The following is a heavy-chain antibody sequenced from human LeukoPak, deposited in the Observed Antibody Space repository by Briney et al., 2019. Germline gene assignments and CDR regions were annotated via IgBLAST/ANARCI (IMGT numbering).Heavy chain of an antibody. D-gene: IGHD4-11*01. CDR3: VKETPGTTPYY. CDR2: ISRGAAT. J-gene: IGHJ4*02. CDR1: GFDVMTNY. V-gene: IGHV3-66*01. Sequence: GGSLRLSCAASGFDVMTNYMGWVRQAPGEGLEWVSVISRGAATSSADSVKGRFIIYRDSSTNTVSLQMPRLRAEDTAVYFCVKETPGTTPYYRGQGTLVTVSS.